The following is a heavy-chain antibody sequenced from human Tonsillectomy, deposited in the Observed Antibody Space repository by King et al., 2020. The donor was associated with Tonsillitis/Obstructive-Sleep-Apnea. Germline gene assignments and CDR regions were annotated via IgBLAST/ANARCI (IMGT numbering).Heavy chain of an antibody. CDR2: IYYSGST. CDR3: ARDMVLEAGGDAFDI. Sequence: VQLQESGPGLAKPSETLSLTCTVSGGSISSYYWSWIRQPPGKGLEWIGYIYYSGSTNYNPSVKSRVTISVDTSKNQFSLKLTSVTAADTAVYYCARDMVLEAGGDAFDIWGQGTMVTVSS. V-gene: IGHV4-59*01. D-gene: IGHD2-8*01. J-gene: IGHJ3*02. CDR1: GGSISSYY.